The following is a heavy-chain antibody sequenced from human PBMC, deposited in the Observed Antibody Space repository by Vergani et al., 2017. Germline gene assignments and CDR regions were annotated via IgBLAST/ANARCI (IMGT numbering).Heavy chain of an antibody. Sequence: VQLLESGGDLVQPGGSLRLSCEASGFTFNHYAMNWVRQATGKGLEWVSGISGSGGSTYYAGSVKGRFTISRDSSKNTLYLQMNSLSAGDTAVYYYAKANPRNSGYNYLYYYHAMDVWGQGTTVTVSS. D-gene: IGHD5-12*01. CDR1: GFTFNHYA. V-gene: IGHV3-23*01. CDR3: AKANPRNSGYNYLYYYHAMDV. CDR2: ISGSGGST. J-gene: IGHJ6*02.